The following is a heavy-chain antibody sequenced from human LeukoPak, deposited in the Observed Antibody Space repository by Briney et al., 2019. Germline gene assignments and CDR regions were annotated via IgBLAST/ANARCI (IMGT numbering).Heavy chain of an antibody. Sequence: PSETLSLTCTVSGGSISSGSYYWSWIRQPAGKGLEWIGRIYTSGSTNYNPSLKSRVTISVDTSKNQFSLKLSSVTAADTAVYYCARDGTIFGVALDYWGQGTLATVSS. J-gene: IGHJ4*02. CDR3: ARDGTIFGVALDY. CDR2: IYTSGST. CDR1: GGSISSGSYY. V-gene: IGHV4-61*02. D-gene: IGHD3-3*01.